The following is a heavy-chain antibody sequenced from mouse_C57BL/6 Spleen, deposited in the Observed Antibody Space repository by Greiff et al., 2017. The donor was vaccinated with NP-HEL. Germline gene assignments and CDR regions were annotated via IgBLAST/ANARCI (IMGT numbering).Heavy chain of an antibody. CDR2: ISYDGSN. Sequence: EVKLVESGPGLVKPSQSLSLTCSVTGYSITSGYYWNWIRQFPGNKLEWMGYISYDGSNNYNPSLKNRISITRDTSKNQFFLKLNSVTTEDTATYYCAREGLLLYYFDYWGQGTTLTVSS. CDR3: AREGLLLYYFDY. CDR1: GYSITSGYY. D-gene: IGHD2-1*01. V-gene: IGHV3-6*01. J-gene: IGHJ2*01.